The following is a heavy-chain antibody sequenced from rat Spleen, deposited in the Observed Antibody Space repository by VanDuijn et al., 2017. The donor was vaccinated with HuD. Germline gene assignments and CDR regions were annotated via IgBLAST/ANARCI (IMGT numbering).Heavy chain of an antibody. J-gene: IGHJ3*01. V-gene: IGHV2-15*01. D-gene: IGHD1-6*01. Sequence: QVRLKESGPGLVQPSQTLSLTCTVSGFSLISYAVIWVRQPPGKGLEWMGGIWGDGSTNYNSALKSRLSISRDTSKSQVFLKMNRLQTEDTAIYFCTREATDSDWFAYWGQGTLVTVSS. CDR1: GFSLISYA. CDR3: TREATDSDWFAY. CDR2: IWGDGST.